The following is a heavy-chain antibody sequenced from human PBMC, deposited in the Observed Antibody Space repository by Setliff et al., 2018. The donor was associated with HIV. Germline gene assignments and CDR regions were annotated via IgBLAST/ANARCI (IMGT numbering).Heavy chain of an antibody. CDR3: GRDPGIVPIGYFDL. D-gene: IGHD2-15*01. J-gene: IGHJ2*01. V-gene: IGHV4-59*01. CDR1: GDSIRSYY. CDR2: IYYTGST. Sequence: SETLSLTCSVSGDSIRSYYWSWIRQPPGKGLDWIGYIYYTGSTNYNPSLKSRVTISVDTSKNQFSLKLGSVTAADMAVYYCGRDPGIVPIGYFDLWGRGTLVTVSS.